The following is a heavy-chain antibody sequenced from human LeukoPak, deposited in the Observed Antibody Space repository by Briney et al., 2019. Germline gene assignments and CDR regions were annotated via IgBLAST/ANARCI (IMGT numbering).Heavy chain of an antibody. CDR1: GGSISSSSYY. V-gene: IGHV4-39*01. CDR3: ARQDYYDRED. Sequence: PSETLSLTCTVSGGSISSSSYYWGWIRQPPGKGLEWIGSIDYSESTYYNPSLKSRVTISVDTSKNQFSLKLSSVTAADTAVYYCARQDYYDREDWGQGTMVTVSS. CDR2: IDYSEST. J-gene: IGHJ4*02. D-gene: IGHD3-22*01.